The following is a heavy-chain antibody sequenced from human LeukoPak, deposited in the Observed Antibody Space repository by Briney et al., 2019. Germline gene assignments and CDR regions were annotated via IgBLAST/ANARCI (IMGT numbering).Heavy chain of an antibody. CDR3: ARDIHYSDSSGYPEY. D-gene: IGHD3-22*01. CDR2: ISAYNGNI. J-gene: IGHJ4*02. V-gene: IGHV1-18*01. Sequence: ASVKVSCKASGYSFISYGISWVRQAPGQGLEWMGSISAYNGNINYAQKLQGRVTMTTDTSTSTAYMELRSLRSDDTAVYYCARDIHYSDSSGYPEYRGQGTLVTVSS. CDR1: GYSFISYG.